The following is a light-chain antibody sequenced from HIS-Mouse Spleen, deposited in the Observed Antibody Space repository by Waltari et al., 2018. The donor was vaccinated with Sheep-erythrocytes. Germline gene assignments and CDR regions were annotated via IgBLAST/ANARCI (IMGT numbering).Light chain of an antibody. CDR2: DVS. J-gene: IGLJ3*02. Sequence: QSALTQPRSVSGSPGQSVTISCTGTSSDVGGYNYVSWYQQHPGKAPKPTIYDVSKRPSGVPDRFSGSKSGNTASLTISGLQAEDEADYYCCSYAGSYTFWVFGGGTKLTVL. CDR1: SSDVGGYNY. CDR3: CSYAGSYTFWV. V-gene: IGLV2-11*02.